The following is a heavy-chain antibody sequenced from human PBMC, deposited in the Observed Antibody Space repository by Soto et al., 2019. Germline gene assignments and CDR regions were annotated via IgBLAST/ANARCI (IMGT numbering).Heavy chain of an antibody. CDR1: GGTFSSYA. CDR2: IIPIFGTA. Sequence: GASVKVSCKASGGTFSSYAISWVRQAPGQGPEWMGGIIPIFGTANYAQKFQGRVTITADESTSTAYMELSSLRSEDTAVYYCARDNPNYYYDRSLGYWGQGTLVTVSS. D-gene: IGHD3-22*01. CDR3: ARDNPNYYYDRSLGY. V-gene: IGHV1-69*13. J-gene: IGHJ4*02.